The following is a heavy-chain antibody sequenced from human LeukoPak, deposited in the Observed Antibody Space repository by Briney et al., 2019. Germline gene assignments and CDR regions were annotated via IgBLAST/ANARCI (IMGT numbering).Heavy chain of an antibody. V-gene: IGHV1-2*02. CDR1: GYTLTVYY. CDR2: INPNSAHT. CDR3: AIYRSFPAFDP. Sequence: ASVTVSCKTSGYTLTVYYMHWVRQAPGQGREWMLIINPNSAHTNYAQMFQCRVTMSRDTSISTSYMELSWLRSYDTAVYYCAIYRSFPAFDPCGQGTLFSVSS. D-gene: IGHD6-6*01. J-gene: IGHJ5*02.